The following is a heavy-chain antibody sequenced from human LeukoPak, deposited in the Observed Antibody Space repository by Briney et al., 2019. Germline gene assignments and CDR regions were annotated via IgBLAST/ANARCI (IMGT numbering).Heavy chain of an antibody. CDR3: ARARAYSSSWYYFDY. V-gene: IGHV1-2*02. D-gene: IGHD6-13*01. CDR1: GYSSTNYG. J-gene: IGHJ4*02. Sequence: ASVKVSCKASGYSSTNYGISWVRQAPGQGLEWMGWINPNSGGTNYAQKFQGRVTMTRDTSISTAYMELSRLRSDDTAVYYCARARAYSSSWYYFDYWGQGTLVTVSS. CDR2: INPNSGGT.